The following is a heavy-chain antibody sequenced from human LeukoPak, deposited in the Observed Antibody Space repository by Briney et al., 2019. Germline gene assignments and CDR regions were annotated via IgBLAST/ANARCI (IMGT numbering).Heavy chain of an antibody. D-gene: IGHD2-15*01. CDR3: ARTRIGYCSGGSYYLYPVDH. CDR2: ISSSSSTI. Sequence: GGSLRLLCTASGFTSSSYTMNWVRQAPGKGLEWVSYISSSSSTIYYADSVKGRFTISRDNAKNSLYLQMNSLRAEDTAVYYCARTRIGYCSGGSYYLYPVDHWGQGTLVTVSS. J-gene: IGHJ4*02. V-gene: IGHV3-48*01. CDR1: GFTSSSYT.